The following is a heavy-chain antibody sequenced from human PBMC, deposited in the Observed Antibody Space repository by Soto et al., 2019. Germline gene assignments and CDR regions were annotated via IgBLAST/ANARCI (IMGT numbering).Heavy chain of an antibody. CDR3: AKDYYFDY. Sequence: LRLSCAASGFTFNTYAMTWVRQAPGKGLEWVSAISGSGGGTYYADSVKGRFTISRDNSKNTLYLQMNSLTAEDTAIYYCAKDYYFDYCGQGTLVTVSS. V-gene: IGHV3-23*01. CDR2: ISGSGGGT. CDR1: GFTFNTYA. J-gene: IGHJ4*02.